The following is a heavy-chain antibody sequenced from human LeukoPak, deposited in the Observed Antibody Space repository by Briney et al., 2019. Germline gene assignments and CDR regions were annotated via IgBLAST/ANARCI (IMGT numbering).Heavy chain of an antibody. V-gene: IGHV4-59*01. CDR2: IYYSGST. D-gene: IGHD6-19*01. J-gene: IGHJ4*02. Sequence: SETLSLTCTVSGGSISSYYWSWIRQPPGKGLEWIGYIYYSGSTNYNPSLKSRVTISVDTSKNQFSLKLSSVTAADTVVYYCARGQWPLYYFDYWGQGTLVTVSS. CDR1: GGSISSYY. CDR3: ARGQWPLYYFDY.